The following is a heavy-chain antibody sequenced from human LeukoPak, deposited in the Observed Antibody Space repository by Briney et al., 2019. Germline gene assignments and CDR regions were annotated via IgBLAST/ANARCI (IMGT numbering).Heavy chain of an antibody. J-gene: IGHJ3*02. Sequence: SETLSLACTVSGASIRSGDYYWSWIRQPPGKGLEWIGYIYDSGSTYYNPSLKSRITISVDTSENRFSLKLSSVTATDTAVYYCARDCSGGSCYGAFDIWGQGTMVTVSS. CDR3: ARDCSGGSCYGAFDI. CDR2: IYDSGST. V-gene: IGHV4-30-4*01. CDR1: GASIRSGDYY. D-gene: IGHD2-15*01.